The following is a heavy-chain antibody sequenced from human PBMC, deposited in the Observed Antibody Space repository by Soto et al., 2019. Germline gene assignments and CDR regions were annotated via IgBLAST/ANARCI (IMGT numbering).Heavy chain of an antibody. CDR1: GFTLGIYG. CDR2: ITGDNT. CDR3: SKDKERGVYDSDFDS. D-gene: IGHD3-3*01. V-gene: IGHV3-23*01. Sequence: PGGSLRLSCAASGFTLGIYGMGWVRQDPGKGLEWVSTITGDNTYYAATVKGRFTISRDNYKNTLYLQMSSLRAEDTALYYCSKDKERGVYDSDFDSWGQGTLVTVSS. J-gene: IGHJ4*02.